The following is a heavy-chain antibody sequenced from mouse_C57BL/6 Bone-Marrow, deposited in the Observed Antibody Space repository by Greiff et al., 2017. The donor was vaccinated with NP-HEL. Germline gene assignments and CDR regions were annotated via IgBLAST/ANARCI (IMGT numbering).Heavy chain of an antibody. D-gene: IGHD2-1*01. V-gene: IGHV8-8*01. Sequence: QVTLKVSGPGILQPSQTLSLTCSFSGFSLSTFGMGVGWIRQPSGKGLEWLAHIWWDDDKYYNPALKSRLTISKDTSQNQVFLKIDKVDTADTATYYCARIGPFLYGNYPWFAYWGQGTLVTVSA. CDR1: GFSLSTFGMG. J-gene: IGHJ3*01. CDR2: IWWDDDK. CDR3: ARIGPFLYGNYPWFAY.